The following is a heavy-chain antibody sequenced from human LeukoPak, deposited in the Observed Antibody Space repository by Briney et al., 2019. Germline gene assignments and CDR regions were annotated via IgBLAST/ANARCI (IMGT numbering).Heavy chain of an antibody. J-gene: IGHJ6*03. CDR3: ARDAITQGGNSLDRVRVGHYYYYYMDV. CDR1: GYTFTSYY. D-gene: IGHD1-14*01. CDR2: INPSGGST. V-gene: IGHV1-46*01. Sequence: ASVKVSCKASGYTFTSYYMHWVRQAPGQGLEWMGIINPSGGSTSYAQKFQGRVTMTRDMSTSTVYMELSSLRSEDTAVYYCARDAITQGGNSLDRVRVGHYYYYYMDVWGKGTTVTVSS.